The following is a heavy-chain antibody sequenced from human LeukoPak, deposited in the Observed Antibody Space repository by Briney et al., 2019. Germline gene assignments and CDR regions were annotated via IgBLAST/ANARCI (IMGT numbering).Heavy chain of an antibody. CDR3: ARGYSSSWFYYAMDV. J-gene: IGHJ6*02. V-gene: IGHV4-59*01. CDR2: IYYSGST. Sequence: SETLSLTCTVSTGSISPYYWNWIRQPPGKGLEWIGYIYYSGSTIYNPSLKSRVTISVDTTKSQFSLNLKSVTVAGTAVYYCARGYSSSWFYYAMDVWGQGTTVTVSS. CDR1: TGSISPYY. D-gene: IGHD6-13*01.